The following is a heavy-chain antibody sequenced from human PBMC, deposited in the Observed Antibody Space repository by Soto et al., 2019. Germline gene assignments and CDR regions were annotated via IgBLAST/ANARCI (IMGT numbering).Heavy chain of an antibody. V-gene: IGHV1-46*01. D-gene: IGHD2-21*02. J-gene: IGHJ5*02. Sequence: ASVKVSCKASGYAFTSYYMHWVRQAPGQGLEWMGIINPSGGSTSYAQKFQGRVTMTRDTSTSTVYMELSSLRSEDTAVYYCAREDTLYCGGGCYKNWFDPWGQGTLVTVSS. CDR1: GYAFTSYY. CDR3: AREDTLYCGGGCYKNWFDP. CDR2: INPSGGST.